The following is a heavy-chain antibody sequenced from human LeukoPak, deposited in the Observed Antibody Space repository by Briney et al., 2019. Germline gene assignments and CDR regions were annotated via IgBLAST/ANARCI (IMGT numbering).Heavy chain of an antibody. D-gene: IGHD3-10*01. CDR3: ARGPNYYTSGTSYPTTPY. CDR2: ISIDGSST. J-gene: IGHJ4*02. CDR1: GFTFSSYW. V-gene: IGHV3-74*03. Sequence: GGSLRLSCAASGFTFSSYWMHWVRQAPGKGLVWVSRISIDGSSTQYADAVKGRFTISRDNAKDTLYLQMSSLRVEDTAVYYCARGPNYYTSGTSYPTTPYWGQGTLVTVSS.